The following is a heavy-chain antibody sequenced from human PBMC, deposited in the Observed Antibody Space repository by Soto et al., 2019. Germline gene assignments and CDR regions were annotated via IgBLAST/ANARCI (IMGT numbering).Heavy chain of an antibody. D-gene: IGHD1-26*01. Sequence: EVQVLESGGGLVQPGGSLRLSCVASGFTFSSHVMSWVRQAPGKGLEWVSGISVGGGSTYYADSAKGRFTISRDNSKNTLNLQRNSLRAEDTAIYYCAKGWGDYWGQGTLVTVSS. J-gene: IGHJ4*02. V-gene: IGHV3-23*01. CDR1: GFTFSSHV. CDR3: AKGWGDY. CDR2: ISVGGGST.